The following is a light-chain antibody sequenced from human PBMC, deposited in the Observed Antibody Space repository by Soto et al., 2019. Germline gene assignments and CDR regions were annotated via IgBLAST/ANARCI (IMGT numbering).Light chain of an antibody. CDR2: KAS. CDR1: QSISTW. J-gene: IGKJ4*01. Sequence: DIQMTQSPSTLSAAIEGRVTVTCRASQSISTWLAWYQQKPGKAPKLLIYKASSLESGVPSRFSGGGSGTEFTLTISSLQPDDFATYYCQQYNSYSPLTFGGGTKVDIK. CDR3: QQYNSYSPLT. V-gene: IGKV1-5*03.